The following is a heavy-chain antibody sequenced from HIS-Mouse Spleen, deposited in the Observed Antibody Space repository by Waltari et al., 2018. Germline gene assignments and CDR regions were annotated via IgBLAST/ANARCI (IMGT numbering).Heavy chain of an antibody. CDR1: GGSISSYY. CDR3: ARDFHDFWSGYYGGDKKHDAFDI. V-gene: IGHV4-4*07. D-gene: IGHD3-3*01. CDR2: IYTSGST. Sequence: QVQLQESGPGLVKPSETLSPTCTVSGGSISSYYWSWIRQPAGKGPGWVGRIYTSGSTNYNPSLKSRVTMSVDTSKNQFSLKLSSVTAADTAVYYCARDFHDFWSGYYGGDKKHDAFDIWGQGTMVTVSS. J-gene: IGHJ3*02.